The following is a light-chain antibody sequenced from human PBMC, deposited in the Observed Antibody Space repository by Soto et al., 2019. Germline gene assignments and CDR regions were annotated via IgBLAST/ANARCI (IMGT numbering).Light chain of an antibody. J-gene: IGKJ1*01. CDR2: AAS. CDR3: QQYGSSQWT. CDR1: QGIRND. Sequence: IQMTQSPSSLSASVGDRVTITCRASQGIRNDLGWYQQKPGIAPKRLIYAASSLQSGVPSRFSGSGSGTDFTLTISRLEPEDFAVYYCQQYGSSQWTFGQGTKVDIK. V-gene: IGKV1-17*01.